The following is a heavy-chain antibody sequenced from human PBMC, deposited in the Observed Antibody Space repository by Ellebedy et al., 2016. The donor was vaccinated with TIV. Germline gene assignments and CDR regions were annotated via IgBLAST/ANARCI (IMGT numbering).Heavy chain of an antibody. D-gene: IGHD2-15*01. V-gene: IGHV3-30-3*01. J-gene: IGHJ6*02. CDR2: ISYDGYST. Sequence: GESLKISCAASGFTFNSYAMHWVRQAPGKGLEWVAVISYDGYSTYYADSVKGRFTISRDNSKDTLYLQMNSLGDEDTAIYYGARDGGVAGETDVWGQGTTVTVSS. CDR3: ARDGGVAGETDV. CDR1: GFTFNSYA.